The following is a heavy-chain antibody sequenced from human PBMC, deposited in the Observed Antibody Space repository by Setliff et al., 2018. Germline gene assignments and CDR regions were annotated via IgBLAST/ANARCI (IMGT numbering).Heavy chain of an antibody. D-gene: IGHD5-18*01. CDR1: GFTFGSYS. Sequence: GGSLRLSCAASGFTFGSYSLNWVRQAPGKGLEWVSSISYNSVYIYYADSMKGRFTISRDNAKNSVYVQMNSLRAEDTAIYYCATTRVWIPVLDSCGQGTLVTVSS. V-gene: IGHV3-21*04. J-gene: IGHJ4*02. CDR3: ATTRVWIPVLDS. CDR2: ISYNSVYI.